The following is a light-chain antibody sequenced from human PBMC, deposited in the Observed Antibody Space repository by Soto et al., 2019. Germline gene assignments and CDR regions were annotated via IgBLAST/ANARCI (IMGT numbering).Light chain of an antibody. CDR1: QSIRSH. CDR3: QQSHSAPLT. CDR2: AAS. V-gene: IGKV1-39*01. J-gene: IGKJ4*01. Sequence: QMTQSPSSLFASVGDRVTITCRASQSIRSHLNWYQQKVGQTPRLLIYAASTLQSEGPPSFSGSGSGTEFTLTISGLQREDFATYYCQQSHSAPLTFGGGTKIQI.